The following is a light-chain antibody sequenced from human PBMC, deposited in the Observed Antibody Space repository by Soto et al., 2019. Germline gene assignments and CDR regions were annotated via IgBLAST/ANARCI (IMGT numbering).Light chain of an antibody. Sequence: QSALAQPASVSGSLGQSITISCTGTSSDVGAFNFVSWFQHHPDKAPILLIYDVTNRPSGVSNRFSGSKSGNTASLTISGLQAEDEAHYYCSSFTRSNSLVFGGGSRLTVL. CDR3: SSFTRSNSLV. J-gene: IGLJ3*02. CDR1: SSDVGAFNF. CDR2: DVT. V-gene: IGLV2-14*01.